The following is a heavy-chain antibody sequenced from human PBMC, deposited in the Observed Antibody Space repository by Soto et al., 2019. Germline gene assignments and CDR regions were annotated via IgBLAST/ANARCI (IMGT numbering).Heavy chain of an antibody. D-gene: IGHD1-26*01. CDR1: GFSFSGYS. V-gene: IGHV3-21*01. CDR3: ARDRREDTWENEAFDI. Sequence: EVQLVESGGGLVKPGGSLRLACAASGFSFSGYSMNWVRQAPGKGLEWVSSISGSGNYIFYVDSVKGRFTISRDNGKTSVYLQMKSLRSEDTAVYYCARDRREDTWENEAFDIWGQGTMVTVSA. CDR2: ISGSGNYI. J-gene: IGHJ3*02.